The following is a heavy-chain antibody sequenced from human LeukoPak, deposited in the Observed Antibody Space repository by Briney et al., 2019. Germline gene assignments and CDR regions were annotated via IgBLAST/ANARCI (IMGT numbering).Heavy chain of an antibody. CDR2: ISGSGGST. V-gene: IGHV3-23*01. Sequence: TGGSLRLSCVASGFTFSSYAMSWVRQAPGKGLEWVSAISGSGGSTYYADSVKGRFTISRDNSKNTLYLQMNSLRAEDTAVYYCAKQPLNYYGSGSYYNFDYWGQGTLVTVSS. CDR3: AKQPLNYYGSGSYYNFDY. CDR1: GFTFSSYA. D-gene: IGHD3-10*01. J-gene: IGHJ4*02.